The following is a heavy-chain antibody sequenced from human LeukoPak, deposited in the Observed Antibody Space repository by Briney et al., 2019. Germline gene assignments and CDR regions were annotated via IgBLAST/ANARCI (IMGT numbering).Heavy chain of an antibody. CDR1: GGTFSSYA. V-gene: IGHV1-69*05. CDR3: ARVGDYYDSSGYYDY. CDR2: IIPIFGTA. D-gene: IGHD3-22*01. J-gene: IGHJ4*02. Sequence: ASVKVSCKASGGTFSSYAISWVRQAPGQELEWMGGIIPIFGTANYAQKFQGRVTITTDESTSTAYMELSSLRSEDTAVYYCARVGDYYDSSGYYDYWGQGTLVTVSS.